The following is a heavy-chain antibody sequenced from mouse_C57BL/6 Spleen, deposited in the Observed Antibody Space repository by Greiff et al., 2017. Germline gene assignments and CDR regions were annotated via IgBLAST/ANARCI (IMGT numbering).Heavy chain of an antibody. D-gene: IGHD1-1*01. Sequence: QVQLQQPGAELVKPGASVKMSCKASGYTFTSYWITWVKQRPGQGLEWIGDIYPGSGSTNYNEKFKSKATLTVDTSSSTAYMQLSSLTSEDSAVYYCALYDGSSFSYWYFDVWGTGTTVTVSS. CDR1: GYTFTSYW. CDR3: ALYDGSSFSYWYFDV. CDR2: IYPGSGST. J-gene: IGHJ1*03. V-gene: IGHV1-55*01.